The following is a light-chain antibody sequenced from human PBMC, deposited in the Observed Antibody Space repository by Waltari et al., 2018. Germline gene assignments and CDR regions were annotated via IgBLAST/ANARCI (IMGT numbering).Light chain of an antibody. CDR2: KAS. CDR1: QSITRW. J-gene: IGKJ2*03. V-gene: IGKV1-12*01. Sequence: DIQMTQSPSSLSASVGDTVTITCRASQSITRWLDWYQQKPGEAPKLLIYKASTLQSGVPSRFSGSGSGTDFTLTISSLQPEDFATCYCLQYASSPYSFGQGTK. CDR3: LQYASSPYS.